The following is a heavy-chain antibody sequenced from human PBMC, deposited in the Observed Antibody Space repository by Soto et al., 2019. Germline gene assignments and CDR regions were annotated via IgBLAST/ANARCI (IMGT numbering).Heavy chain of an antibody. CDR3: ARDLLVVAAIAFDI. CDR1: GYTFTSYG. CDR2: ISAYNGNT. D-gene: IGHD2-15*01. J-gene: IGHJ3*02. Sequence: GASVKVSCKASGYTFTSYGISXARQAPGQGLEWMGWISAYNGNTDYAQKLQGRVTMTTDTSTSTAYMELRSLRSDDTAVYYCARDLLVVAAIAFDIWGQGTMVTVSS. V-gene: IGHV1-18*01.